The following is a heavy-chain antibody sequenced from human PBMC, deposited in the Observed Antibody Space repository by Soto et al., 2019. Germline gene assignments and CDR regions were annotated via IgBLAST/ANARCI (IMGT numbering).Heavy chain of an antibody. J-gene: IGHJ5*02. Sequence: EVQLLESGGGLVQPGGSLRLSCAASGFTFSSYAMSWVRQAPGKGLEWVSAISGSGGSTYYADSVKGRFTISRDNSKNTLYLQMNSLRAEDTAVYYCAKDLTYYDMLTGSRGFDPWGQGTLVTVSS. V-gene: IGHV3-23*01. D-gene: IGHD3-9*01. CDR3: AKDLTYYDMLTGSRGFDP. CDR1: GFTFSSYA. CDR2: ISGSGGST.